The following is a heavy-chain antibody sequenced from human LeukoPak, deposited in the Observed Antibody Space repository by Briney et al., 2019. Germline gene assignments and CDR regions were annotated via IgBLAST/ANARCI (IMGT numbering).Heavy chain of an antibody. V-gene: IGHV1-2*02. CDR3: ARDLTPRITMMAGFDP. CDR1: GYTFTSYY. CDR2: INPNSGGT. J-gene: IGHJ5*02. Sequence: ASVKVSCKASGYTFTSYYMHWVRQAPGQGLEWMGWINPNSGGTNYAQKFQGRVTMTRDTSISTAYMELSRLRSDDTAVYYCARDLTPRITMMAGFDPWGQGTLVTVSS. D-gene: IGHD3-22*01.